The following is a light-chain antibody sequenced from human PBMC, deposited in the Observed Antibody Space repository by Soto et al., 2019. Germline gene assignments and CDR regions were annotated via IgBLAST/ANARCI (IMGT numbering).Light chain of an antibody. CDR3: QQSSKWPRT. V-gene: IGKV3-15*01. J-gene: IGKJ1*01. CDR1: QSVSSN. Sequence: ERVMTQSPATLSVSPSESVTLSCRASQSVSSNLAWYQQKPGQAPRLLTYGAFTRATGIPPRFTGSGSGPEFTLTISSLLSEDVAVYYCQQSSKWPRTFGQGTKVDIK. CDR2: GAF.